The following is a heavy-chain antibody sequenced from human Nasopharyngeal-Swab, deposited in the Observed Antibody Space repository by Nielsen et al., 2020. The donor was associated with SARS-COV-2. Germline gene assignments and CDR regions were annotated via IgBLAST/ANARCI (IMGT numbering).Heavy chain of an antibody. CDR2: FDPEDGET. D-gene: IGHD3-3*01. V-gene: IGHV1-24*01. Sequence: ASAKVSCKVSGYTLTELSMHWLRQAPGKGLEWMGGFDPEDGETIYAQKFQGRVTMTEDTSTDTAYMELSSLRSEDTAVYYCAFGGYYGMDVWGQGTTVTVSS. CDR1: GYTLTELS. J-gene: IGHJ6*02. CDR3: AFGGYYGMDV.